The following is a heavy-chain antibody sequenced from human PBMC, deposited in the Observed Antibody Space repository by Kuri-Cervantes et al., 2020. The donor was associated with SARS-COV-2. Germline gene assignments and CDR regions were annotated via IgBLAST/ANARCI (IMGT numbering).Heavy chain of an antibody. V-gene: IGHV1-24*01. CDR3: ARTAKTGQLRDY. CDR1: GYTLTELS. J-gene: IGHJ4*02. Sequence: ASVKVSCKVSGYTLTELSMHWVRQAPGKGLEWMGGFDPEDGETIYAQKFQGRVTMTEDTSTDTAYMELSSLRSEDTAVYYCARTAKTGQLRDYWGQGTLVTVSS. CDR2: FDPEDGET. D-gene: IGHD2-21*02.